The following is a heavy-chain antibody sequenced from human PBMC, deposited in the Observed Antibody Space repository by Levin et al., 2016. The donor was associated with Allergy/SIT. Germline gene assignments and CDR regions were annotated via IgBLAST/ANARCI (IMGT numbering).Heavy chain of an antibody. J-gene: IGHJ6*02. V-gene: IGHV3-7*03. CDR2: IKQDGSEK. Sequence: GSLRLSCAASGFTFSSYWMSWVRQAPGKGLEWVANIKQDGSEKYYVDSVKGRFTISRDNAKNSLYLQMNSLKTEDTAVYYCARVVLWFGEANYYYYGMDVWGQGTTVTVSS. CDR3: ARVVLWFGEANYYYYGMDV. CDR1: GFTFSSYW. D-gene: IGHD3-10*01.